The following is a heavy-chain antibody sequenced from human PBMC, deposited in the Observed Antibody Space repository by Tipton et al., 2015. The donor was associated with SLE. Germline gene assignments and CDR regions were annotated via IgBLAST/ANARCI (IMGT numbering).Heavy chain of an antibody. CDR2: IYTSGST. V-gene: IGHV4-61*02. J-gene: IGHJ4*02. CDR1: GGSISSGSYY. CDR3: ARDSLHSSGRRSVY. D-gene: IGHD6-19*01. Sequence: TLSLTCTVSGGSISSGSYYWSWIRQPAGKGLEWIGRIYTSGSTYYNPSLKSRVTISVDTSKNQFSLKLSSVTAADTAVYYCARDSLHSSGRRSVYWGQGTLVTVSS.